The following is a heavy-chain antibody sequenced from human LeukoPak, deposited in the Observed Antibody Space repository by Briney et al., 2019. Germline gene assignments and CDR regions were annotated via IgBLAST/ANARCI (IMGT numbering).Heavy chain of an antibody. V-gene: IGHV3-30-3*01. J-gene: IGHJ4*02. CDR1: GFTFSSYA. D-gene: IGHD4-11*01. Sequence: GGSLRLSCAASGFTFSSYAMHWVRQAPGKGLEWVAVISYDGSNKYYADSVKGRFTISRDNSKNTLYLQMNSLRAEDTAVYYCARDGDYSLYSFDYWGQGTLVTVSS. CDR3: ARDGDYSLYSFDY. CDR2: ISYDGSNK.